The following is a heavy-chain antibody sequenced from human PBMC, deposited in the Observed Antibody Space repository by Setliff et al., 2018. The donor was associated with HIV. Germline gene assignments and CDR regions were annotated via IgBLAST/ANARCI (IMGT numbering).Heavy chain of an antibody. D-gene: IGHD6-19*01. CDR1: GFTFSSYG. Sequence: GGSLRLSCAASGFTFSSYGMHWVRQAPGKGLEWVAFIRYDGSDKYYADSLKGRFTISRDNSKNTLFLQMNSLRTEDTAVYYCAKNFYSSPWSPLDYWGQGTLVTAPQ. CDR2: IRYDGSDK. CDR3: AKNFYSSPWSPLDY. J-gene: IGHJ4*02. V-gene: IGHV3-30*02.